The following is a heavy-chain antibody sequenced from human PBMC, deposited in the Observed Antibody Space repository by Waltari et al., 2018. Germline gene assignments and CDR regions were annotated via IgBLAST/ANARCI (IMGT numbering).Heavy chain of an antibody. CDR3: ARVLLRRGGLDY. CDR1: GGSISSGGYY. CDR2: IYYSGSI. Sequence: QVQLQESGPGLVKPSQTLSLTCTVSGGSISSGGYYWSWIRQHPGKGLEWIGYIYYSGSIYNNPSLKSRVTISVDTSKNQFSLKLISVTAADTAVYYCARVLLRRGGLDYWGQGTLVTVSS. V-gene: IGHV4-31*03. J-gene: IGHJ4*02.